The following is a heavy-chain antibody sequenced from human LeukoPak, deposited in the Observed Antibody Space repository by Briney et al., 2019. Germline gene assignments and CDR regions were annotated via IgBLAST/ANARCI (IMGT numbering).Heavy chain of an antibody. CDR3: ARDLGYSYGYDDY. CDR1: GGTFSSYT. CDR2: IIPILGIA. Sequence: ASAKVSCKASGGTFSSYTISWVRQAPGQGLEWMGRIIPILGIANYAQKFQGRVTITADKSTSTAYMELSSLRSEDTAVYYCARDLGYSYGYDDYWGQGTLVTVSS. J-gene: IGHJ4*02. D-gene: IGHD5-18*01. V-gene: IGHV1-69*04.